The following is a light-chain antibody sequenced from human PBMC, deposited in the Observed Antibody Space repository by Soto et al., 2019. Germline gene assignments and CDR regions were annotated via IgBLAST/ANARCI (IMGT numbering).Light chain of an antibody. CDR1: QTISNW. V-gene: IGKV1-5*03. J-gene: IGKJ1*01. Sequence: IQMTQSPSTLSASVGDRVTISCQASQTISNWLAWYQQKPGKAPKLLIYKASTLESGVPSRFSGSGSGTEFTLTISSLQPEDFATYYCQQYNIYSQTFGQGTKVDIK. CDR2: KAS. CDR3: QQYNIYSQT.